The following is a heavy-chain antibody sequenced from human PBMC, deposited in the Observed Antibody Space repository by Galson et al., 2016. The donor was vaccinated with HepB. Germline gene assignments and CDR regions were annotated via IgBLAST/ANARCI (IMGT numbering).Heavy chain of an antibody. V-gene: IGHV1-2*02. CDR1: GYSFTAYY. CDR2: IDPRTGAT. Sequence: SVKVSCKASGYSFTAYYIHWVRQAPGQGLEWMGWIDPRTGATKLSPKFQGRVTLTRETSTRMAYRDLSRLRFDDTALYFCAKDGLSGSYDREDTYYYMAVRGRGATVAVSS. J-gene: IGHJ6*03. D-gene: IGHD3-10*01. CDR3: AKDGLSGSYDREDTYYYMAV.